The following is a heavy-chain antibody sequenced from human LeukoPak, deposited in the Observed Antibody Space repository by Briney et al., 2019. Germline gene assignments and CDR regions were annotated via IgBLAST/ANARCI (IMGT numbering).Heavy chain of an antibody. D-gene: IGHD6-6*01. CDR1: GYTFTNYD. J-gene: IGHJ4*02. CDR3: ARDSSSSVDFDY. V-gene: IGHV1-8*03. CDR2: MNPNSGNT. Sequence: ASVKVSCKASGYTFTNYDINWVRQATGQGLEWMGWMNPNSGNTGYAQKFQGRVTITRNTSISTAYMELSSLRSEDTAVYYCARDSSSSVDFDYWGQGTLVTVSS.